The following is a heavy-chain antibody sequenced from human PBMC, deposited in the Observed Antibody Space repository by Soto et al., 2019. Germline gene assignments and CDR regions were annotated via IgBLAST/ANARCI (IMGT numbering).Heavy chain of an antibody. CDR1: GFTFISYA. CDR2: ISYDGSNK. V-gene: IGHV3-30-3*01. D-gene: IGHD2-15*01. J-gene: IGHJ4*02. CDR3: ARDSVVVVAATLDY. Sequence: PGGSLRLSCAASGFTFISYAMHWVLQAPGKGLEWVAVISYDGSNKYYADSVKGRFTISRDNSKNTLYLQMNSLRAEDTAVYYWARDSVVVVAATLDYWGQGTLVTVSS.